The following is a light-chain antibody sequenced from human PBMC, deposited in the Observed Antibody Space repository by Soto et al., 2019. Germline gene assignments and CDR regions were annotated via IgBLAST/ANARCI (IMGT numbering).Light chain of an antibody. CDR2: KVS. CDR1: QSLVHSDVNAY. Sequence: DVVKTQSPLSLPVTLGQPASISCRSSQSLVHSDVNAYLNWFQQRPGQSPRRLIYKVSKRDSGVPSRFSGSGSGTDFTLTISSLQPEDFATYYCQQSYSTPITCGGGTKEDI. J-gene: IGKJ4*01. V-gene: IGKV2-30*02. CDR3: QQSYSTPIT.